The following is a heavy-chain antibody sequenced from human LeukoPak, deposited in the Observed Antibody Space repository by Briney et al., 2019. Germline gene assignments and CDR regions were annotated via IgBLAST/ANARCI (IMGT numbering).Heavy chain of an antibody. V-gene: IGHV3-33*06. D-gene: IGHD1-1*01. Sequence: PGGSLRLSCAASGFTFSSYGMHWVRQAPGKGLEWVAVIWYDGSNKYYADSVKGRFTISRDNSKNTLYLQMNSLRAEDTAVYYCVKLTTTGTTKVDYWGQGTLVTVSS. J-gene: IGHJ4*02. CDR2: IWYDGSNK. CDR1: GFTFSSYG. CDR3: VKLTTTGTTKVDY.